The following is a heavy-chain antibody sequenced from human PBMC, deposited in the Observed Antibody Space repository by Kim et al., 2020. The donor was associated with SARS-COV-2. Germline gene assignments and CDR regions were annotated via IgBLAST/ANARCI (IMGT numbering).Heavy chain of an antibody. CDR1: GFTFNTYG. CDR3: ARSFSGSYFAYDY. Sequence: GGSLRLSCAASGFTFNTYGIHWVRQAPGKRLEWVAVISYDGSHKYYADSVKGRFTISRDNSKNTLYLQMNSLRIEDTAVYYCARSFSGSYFAYDYWGQGTLVTVSS. J-gene: IGHJ4*02. CDR2: ISYDGSHK. V-gene: IGHV3-30*03. D-gene: IGHD1-26*01.